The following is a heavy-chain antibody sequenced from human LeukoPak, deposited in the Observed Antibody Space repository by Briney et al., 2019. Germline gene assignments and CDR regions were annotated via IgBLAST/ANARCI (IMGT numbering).Heavy chain of an antibody. J-gene: IGHJ4*02. V-gene: IGHV1-2*05. CDR3: ARDPYSGYLTKGDY. CDR2: MNPNSSGT. Sequence: GASVKVSCKASGYTFTGYYMHWVRQAPGQELEWMGRMNPNSSGTNYAQKFQGRVTMTRDTSISTAYMELSRLRSDDTGVYYCARDPYSGYLTKGDYWGQGALVTVSS. CDR1: GYTFTGYY. D-gene: IGHD5-12*01.